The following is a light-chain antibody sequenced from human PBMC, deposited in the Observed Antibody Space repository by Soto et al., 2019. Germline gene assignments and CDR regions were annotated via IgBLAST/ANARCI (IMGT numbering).Light chain of an antibody. J-gene: IGLJ1*01. CDR1: SSDVGGYNY. CDR2: EVS. Sequence: QAVVTQPASVSGSPGQSITISCTGTSSDVGGYNYVSWYQQHPGKAPKLMIYEVSNRPSGVSNRFSGSKSGNTASLTISGLQAEDEADYYCSSYAGTFTWVFGTGTKVTVL. CDR3: SSYAGTFTWV. V-gene: IGLV2-14*01.